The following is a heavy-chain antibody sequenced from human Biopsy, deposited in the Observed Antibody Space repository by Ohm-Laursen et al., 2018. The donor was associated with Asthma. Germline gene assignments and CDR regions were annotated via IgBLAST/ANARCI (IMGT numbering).Heavy chain of an antibody. CDR1: GFGFRSHA. CDR3: AKRRGYSDLTDFDH. D-gene: IGHD3-3*01. Sequence: SLRLSCAASGFGFRSHAMHWVRQAPGKGLEWVAVVSYDGGVVHYADSMKGRFTISRDNAKSTLYLQMNRLRTDDTAVYFCAKRRGYSDLTDFDHWGQGTLVTVSS. CDR2: VSYDGGVV. V-gene: IGHV3-30-3*02. J-gene: IGHJ4*02.